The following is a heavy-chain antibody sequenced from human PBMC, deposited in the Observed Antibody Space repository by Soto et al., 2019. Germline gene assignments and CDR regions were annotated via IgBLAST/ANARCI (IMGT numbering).Heavy chain of an antibody. V-gene: IGHV4-34*01. Sequence: SETLSLICSVYGGSFSGYYWSWIRQPPGKGLEWIGEINDSGITNYNPSLKSRVTMSVDTSKNQLSLKLNSVTAADTAVYYCARVTRGDYLLTFSLRGMDVWGQGTTVTVSS. J-gene: IGHJ6*02. CDR3: ARVTRGDYLLTFSLRGMDV. CDR1: GGSFSGYY. D-gene: IGHD4-17*01. CDR2: INDSGIT.